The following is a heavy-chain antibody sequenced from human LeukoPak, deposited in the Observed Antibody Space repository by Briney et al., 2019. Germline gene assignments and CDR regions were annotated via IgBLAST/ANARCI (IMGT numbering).Heavy chain of an antibody. Sequence: ASVKVSCKASGYTFTGYYMHWVRQAPGQGLEWMGWINPNTSGTNYAQSFQGRVTMTRDTSISTAYMELSRLRSDDTAVYYCARVADDILTGYPFDYWGQGTLVTVSS. J-gene: IGHJ4*02. CDR2: INPNTSGT. CDR3: ARVADDILTGYPFDY. D-gene: IGHD3-9*01. CDR1: GYTFTGYY. V-gene: IGHV1-2*02.